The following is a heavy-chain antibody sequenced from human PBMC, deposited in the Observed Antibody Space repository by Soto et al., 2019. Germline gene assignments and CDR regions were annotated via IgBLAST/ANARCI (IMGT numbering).Heavy chain of an antibody. CDR3: ARGLRYSSGWYRGKYYYYGMDV. Sequence: QVQLVQSGAEVKKPGASVKVSCKASGYTFTSYDINWVRQATGQGLEWMGWMNPNSGNTGYAQKFQGRVTMTRNTSISTAYMELSSLRSEDTAVYYCARGLRYSSGWYRGKYYYYGMDVWGQGTTVTVSS. V-gene: IGHV1-8*01. J-gene: IGHJ6*02. CDR1: GYTFTSYD. D-gene: IGHD6-19*01. CDR2: MNPNSGNT.